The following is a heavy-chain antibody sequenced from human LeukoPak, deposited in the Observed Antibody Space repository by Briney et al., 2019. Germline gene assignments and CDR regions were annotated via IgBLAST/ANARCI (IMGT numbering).Heavy chain of an antibody. Sequence: ASVKVSCKASGYTFTSYGISWVRQAPGQGLEWMGWISAYNGNTNYAQKLQGRVTMTTDTSTSTAYMELRSLRSDDTAVYYRARDSQAVTQLYGMDVWGQGTTVTVSS. D-gene: IGHD4-17*01. V-gene: IGHV1-18*01. CDR2: ISAYNGNT. CDR1: GYTFTSYG. J-gene: IGHJ6*02. CDR3: ARDSQAVTQLYGMDV.